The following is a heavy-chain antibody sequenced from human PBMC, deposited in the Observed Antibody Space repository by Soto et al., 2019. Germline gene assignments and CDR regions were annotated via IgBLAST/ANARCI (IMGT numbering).Heavy chain of an antibody. CDR1: GGSISSGGYY. V-gene: IGHV4-31*03. J-gene: IGHJ5*02. Sequence: QVQLQESGPGLVKPSQTLSLTCTVSGGSISSGGYYWSWIRQHPGKGLEWIGYIYYSGSTYYNPSLKSRVTISEDTSKNQFSLKLSSVTAAHTAVYYCARSRGSYYGWFHPRGQGTLVTVSS. CDR2: IYYSGST. D-gene: IGHD1-26*01. CDR3: ARSRGSYYGWFHP.